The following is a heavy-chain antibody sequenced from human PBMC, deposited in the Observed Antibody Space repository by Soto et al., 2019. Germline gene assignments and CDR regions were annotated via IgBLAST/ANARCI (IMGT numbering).Heavy chain of an antibody. CDR3: AHRSASQLELRN. J-gene: IGHJ4*02. CDR2: IFWDDDK. CDR1: GFSLSTGGVG. Sequence: QITLKESGPTLVKPTQTLTLTCTFSGFSLSTGGVGVGWIRQPPGKALEWLGFIFWDDDKRYSPSLKSRLTSXKXTSKNQVVLTITNMDPVDTATYYCAHRSASQLELRNWGQGTLVTVSS. V-gene: IGHV2-5*02. D-gene: IGHD1-7*01.